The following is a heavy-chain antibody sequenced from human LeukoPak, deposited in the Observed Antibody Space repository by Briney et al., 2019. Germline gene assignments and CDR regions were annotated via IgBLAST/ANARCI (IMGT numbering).Heavy chain of an antibody. CDR1: GYTFIGYY. D-gene: IGHD3-16*01. CDR2: INPNSGGT. Sequence: ASVKVSCKASGYTFIGYYMHWVRQAPGQGLEWMGWINPNSGGTNYAQKFQGRVTMTRDTSISTAYMELSRLRSDDTAVYYCARGLWGTYYFYYWGQGTLVTVSS. V-gene: IGHV1-2*02. J-gene: IGHJ4*02. CDR3: ARGLWGTYYFYY.